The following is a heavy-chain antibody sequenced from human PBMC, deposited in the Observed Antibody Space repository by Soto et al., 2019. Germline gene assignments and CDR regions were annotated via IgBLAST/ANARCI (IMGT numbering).Heavy chain of an antibody. CDR1: GYTFTSYY. J-gene: IGHJ4*02. D-gene: IGHD6-19*01. V-gene: IGHV1-46*01. CDR2: INPSGGST. CDR3: VTGYSSGWSEIY. Sequence: ASVKVTCKASGYTFTSYYMHWVRQAPGQGLEWMGIINPSGGSTSYAQKFQGRVTISRDDPKNTLYLQMSNLRAEDTAVYYCVTGYSSGWSEIYWGQGTLVTVSS.